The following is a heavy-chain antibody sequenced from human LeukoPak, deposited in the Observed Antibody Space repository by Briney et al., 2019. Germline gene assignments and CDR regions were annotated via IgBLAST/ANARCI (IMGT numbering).Heavy chain of an antibody. CDR1: GYTFSNYG. V-gene: IGHV1-18*01. CDR3: ARSATHRLAWTARSVWLPLDY. Sequence: ASVKVSCKASGYTFSNYGLSWVRQAPGQGLECMGRISAYNGNTNYVQKFQGRVTMTTDTSTNTAYMELRSLRSDDTAVYYCARSATHRLAWTARSVWLPLDYWGQGTLVTVSS. CDR2: ISAYNGNT. D-gene: IGHD5-18*01. J-gene: IGHJ4*02.